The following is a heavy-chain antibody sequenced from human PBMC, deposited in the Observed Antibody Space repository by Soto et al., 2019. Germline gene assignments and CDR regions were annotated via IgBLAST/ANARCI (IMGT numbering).Heavy chain of an antibody. V-gene: IGHV3-30-3*01. J-gene: IGHJ6*02. D-gene: IGHD6-19*01. Sequence: PGGSLRLSCAASGFTFSSYAMHWVRQAPGKGLEWVAVISYDGSNKYYADSVKGRFTISRDNPKNTLYLQMNSLRAEDTAVYYCARVGSSGWYNYYYYYGMDVWGQGTTVTISS. CDR2: ISYDGSNK. CDR3: ARVGSSGWYNYYYYYGMDV. CDR1: GFTFSSYA.